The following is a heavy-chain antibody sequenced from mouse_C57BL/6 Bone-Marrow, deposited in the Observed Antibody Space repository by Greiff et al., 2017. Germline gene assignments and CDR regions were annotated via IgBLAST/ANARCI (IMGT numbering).Heavy chain of an antibody. CDR3: ARKKITTVEGFAY. Sequence: VQLPQPGAELVKPGASVKLSCKASGYTFTSYWMQWVKQRPGQGLAWIGEIAPSDSYTNYNQKFKGKATFTVDTSSSTAYMQHSSLTSEDAAVYYCARKKITTVEGFAYWGQGTLVTVSA. V-gene: IGHV1-50*01. CDR1: GYTFTSYW. CDR2: IAPSDSYT. D-gene: IGHD1-1*01. J-gene: IGHJ3*01.